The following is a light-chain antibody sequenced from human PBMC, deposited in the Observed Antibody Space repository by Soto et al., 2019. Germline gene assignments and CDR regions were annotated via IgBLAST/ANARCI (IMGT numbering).Light chain of an antibody. Sequence: QSVLTQPASVSGSPGQSITISCTGTSSDVGGYNYVSWYQQHPGKAPKLMIYEVSNRPSGVSNRFSGSKSGNTASLTISGLQAEDEADYYCSSYTSSSTLDVFGTGTSHRP. J-gene: IGLJ1*01. CDR3: SSYTSSSTLDV. V-gene: IGLV2-14*01. CDR2: EVS. CDR1: SSDVGGYNY.